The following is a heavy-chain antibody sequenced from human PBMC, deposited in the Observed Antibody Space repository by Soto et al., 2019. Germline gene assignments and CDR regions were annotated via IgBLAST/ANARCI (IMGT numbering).Heavy chain of an antibody. Sequence: PSETLSLTCFVSGGSISSSSYYWGWIRQPPGKGLEWIGSIYYSGSTYYNPSLKSRVTISVDTSKNQFSLKLSSVAAADTAVYYCASALERAGYSSGWYRLEGEADVWGKGTTVTVSS. J-gene: IGHJ6*04. D-gene: IGHD6-19*01. CDR1: GGSISSSSYY. V-gene: IGHV4-39*01. CDR2: IYYSGST. CDR3: ASALERAGYSSGWYRLEGEADV.